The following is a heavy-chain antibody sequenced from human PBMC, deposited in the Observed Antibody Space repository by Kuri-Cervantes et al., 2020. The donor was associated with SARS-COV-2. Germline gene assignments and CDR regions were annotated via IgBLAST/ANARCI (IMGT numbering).Heavy chain of an antibody. CDR1: GFTFSSYT. V-gene: IGHV3-23*01. J-gene: IGHJ4*02. CDR3: AREPQGYSGYDYFDY. Sequence: GGSLRLSCAASGFTFSSYTMSWVRQAPGKGLEWVSAISGSGGSTYYADSVKGRFTISRDNSKNTLYLQINSLRAEDTAVYYCAREPQGYSGYDYFDYWGQGTLVTVSS. D-gene: IGHD5-12*01. CDR2: ISGSGGST.